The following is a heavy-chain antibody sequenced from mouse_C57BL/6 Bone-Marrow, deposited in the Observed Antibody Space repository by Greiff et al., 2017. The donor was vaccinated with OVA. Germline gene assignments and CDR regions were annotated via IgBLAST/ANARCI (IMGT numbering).Heavy chain of an antibody. CDR2: IDPETGGT. CDR1: GYTFTDYE. CDR3: TRDPYYSTVFDY. V-gene: IGHV1-15*01. D-gene: IGHD2-5*01. Sequence: QVQLQQSGAELVRPGASVTLSCKASGYTFTDYEMHWVKQTPVHGLEWIGAIDPETGGTAYNQKFKGKAILTADKSSSTAYMELRSLTSEDSAVYYCTRDPYYSTVFDYWGQGTTLTVSS. J-gene: IGHJ2*01.